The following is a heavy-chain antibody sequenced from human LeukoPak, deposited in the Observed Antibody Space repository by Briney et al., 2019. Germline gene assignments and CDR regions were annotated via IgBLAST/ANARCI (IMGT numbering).Heavy chain of an antibody. CDR3: AREGIYGDYRH. Sequence: SETLSLTCTVSGGSISSGSYYWSWIRQPAGKGLEWIVRIDISGSTNYNPSLKSRVSISVDTSKNQFSLKLSSVTAADTAVYYCAREGIYGDYRHWGQGTLVTVSS. V-gene: IGHV4-61*02. CDR1: GGSISSGSYY. J-gene: IGHJ4*02. CDR2: IDISGST. D-gene: IGHD4-17*01.